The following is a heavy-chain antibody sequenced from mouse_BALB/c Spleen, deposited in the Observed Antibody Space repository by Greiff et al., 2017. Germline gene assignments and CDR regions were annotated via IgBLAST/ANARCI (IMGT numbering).Heavy chain of an antibody. CDR2: IYPGNSDT. CDR1: GYTFTSYW. V-gene: IGHV1-5*01. CDR3: TGGDGYYDGYFDV. J-gene: IGHJ1*01. Sequence: EVQLQQSGTVLARPGASVKMSCKASGYTFTSYWMHWVKQRPGQGLEWIGAIYPGNSDTSYNQKFKGKAKLTAVTSTSTAYMELSSLTNEDSAVYYCTGGDGYYDGYFDVWGAGTTVTVSS. D-gene: IGHD2-3*01.